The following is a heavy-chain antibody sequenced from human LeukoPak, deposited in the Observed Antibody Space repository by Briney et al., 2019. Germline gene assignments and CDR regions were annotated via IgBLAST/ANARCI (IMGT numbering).Heavy chain of an antibody. V-gene: IGHV4-34*01. D-gene: IGHD6-19*01. CDR1: GGSFSGYY. Sequence: SETLSLTCAVYGGSFSGYYWSWIRQPPGKGLGWIGEINHSGSTNYNPSLKSRVTISVDTSKNQFSLKLSSVTAADTAVYYCARSYSSGPHYFDYWGQGTLVTVSS. CDR3: ARSYSSGPHYFDY. CDR2: INHSGST. J-gene: IGHJ4*02.